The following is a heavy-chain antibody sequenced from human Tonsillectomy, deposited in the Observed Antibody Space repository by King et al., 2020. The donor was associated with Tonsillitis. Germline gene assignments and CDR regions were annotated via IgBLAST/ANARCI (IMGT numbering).Heavy chain of an antibody. J-gene: IGHJ4*02. CDR3: AKDHWDGSGGAFDY. CDR2: ISWNSGSI. V-gene: IGHV3-9*01. CDR1: GFTFDDYA. Sequence: VQLVESGGGLVQPGRSLRLSCAASGFTFDDYAMHWVRQAPGKGLEWVSGISWNSGSIGYADSVKGRFTISRDNAKNSLYLQMNSLRAEDTALYYCAKDHWDGSGGAFDYWGQGTLVTVSS. D-gene: IGHD3-10*01.